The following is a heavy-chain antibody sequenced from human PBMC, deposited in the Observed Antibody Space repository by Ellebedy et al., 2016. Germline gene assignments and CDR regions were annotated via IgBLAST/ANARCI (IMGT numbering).Heavy chain of an antibody. CDR2: TWSDGSKK. CDR3: ARENHGVDSSGPDF. Sequence: GESLKISCAASGFTFTTYGMHWVRQAPGKGLEWVAFTWSDGSKKFYGDSVKGRFTISRDNSKNTLYLQMNYLRAGDTAMYFCARENHGVDSSGPDFWGQGTLVTVSS. CDR1: GFTFTTYG. J-gene: IGHJ4*02. V-gene: IGHV3-33*01. D-gene: IGHD3-22*01.